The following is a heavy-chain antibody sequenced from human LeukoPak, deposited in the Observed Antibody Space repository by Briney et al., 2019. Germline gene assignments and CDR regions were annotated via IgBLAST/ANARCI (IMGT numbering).Heavy chain of an antibody. D-gene: IGHD6-13*01. CDR2: IYYSGST. Sequence: PSETLSLTCTVSGGSISSSSYYWGWIRQPPGKGLEWIGSIYYSGSTYYNPSLKSRVTISVDTSKNQFSLKLSSVTAADTAVYYCARRTLRLVREGWFDPWGQGTLVTVSS. J-gene: IGHJ5*02. V-gene: IGHV4-39*07. CDR1: GGSISSSSYY. CDR3: ARRTLRLVREGWFDP.